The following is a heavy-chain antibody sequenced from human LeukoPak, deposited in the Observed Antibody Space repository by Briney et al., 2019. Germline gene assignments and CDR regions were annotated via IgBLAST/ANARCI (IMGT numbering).Heavy chain of an antibody. CDR2: ISSSSSYI. CDR3: ARDGITMVRGALNWFDP. J-gene: IGHJ5*02. D-gene: IGHD3-10*01. V-gene: IGHV3-21*01. Sequence: GGSLRLSCAASGFTFSSYSMNWVRQAPGKGLEWVSTISSSSSYIYSADSVKGRFTISRDNAKNSLYLQMNSLRAEDTAVYYCARDGITMVRGALNWFDPWGQGTLVTVSS. CDR1: GFTFSSYS.